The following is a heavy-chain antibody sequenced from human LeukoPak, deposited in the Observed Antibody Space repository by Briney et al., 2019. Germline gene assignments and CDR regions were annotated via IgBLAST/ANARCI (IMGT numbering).Heavy chain of an antibody. Sequence: GRSLRLSCAASGFTFSSNAMHWVRQAPGKGLEWVAVISYDGSNKYYADSVKGRFTISRDNSKNTLYLQMNSLRAEDTAVYYCARDYGVYCSSTSCYTHYFDYWGQGTLVTVSS. V-gene: IGHV3-30-3*01. D-gene: IGHD2-2*02. CDR1: GFTFSSNA. CDR2: ISYDGSNK. CDR3: ARDYGVYCSSTSCYTHYFDY. J-gene: IGHJ4*02.